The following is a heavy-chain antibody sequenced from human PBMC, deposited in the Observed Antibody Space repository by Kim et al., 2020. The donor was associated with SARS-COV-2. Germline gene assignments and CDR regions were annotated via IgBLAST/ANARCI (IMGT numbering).Heavy chain of an antibody. CDR3: AKNDFWSGYPDY. D-gene: IGHD3-3*01. CDR1: GFTFSSYG. J-gene: IGHJ4*02. Sequence: GGSLRLSCAASGFTFSSYGMHWVRQAPGKGLEWVALISYDGSNKYYADSVKGRFTISRDNSKNTLYLQMNSLRAEDTAVYYCAKNDFWSGYPDYWGQGTLVTVSS. CDR2: ISYDGSNK. V-gene: IGHV3-30*18.